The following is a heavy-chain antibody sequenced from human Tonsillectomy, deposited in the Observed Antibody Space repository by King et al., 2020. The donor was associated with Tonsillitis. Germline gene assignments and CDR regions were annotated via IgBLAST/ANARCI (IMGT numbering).Heavy chain of an antibody. CDR1: GYTFTGYY. CDR2: INPKSGGT. Sequence: VQLVQSGAEVKKPGASVKVSCKASGYTFTGYYMHWVRQAPGQGLEWMGWINPKSGGTNYVQKFQGRVTMIRDTSISTAYMELSRLRSDDTAVSYCARVDGEYSDSSGYYSGYFQHWGQGTLVTVSS. D-gene: IGHD3-22*01. CDR3: ARVDGEYSDSSGYYSGYFQH. J-gene: IGHJ1*01. V-gene: IGHV1-2*02.